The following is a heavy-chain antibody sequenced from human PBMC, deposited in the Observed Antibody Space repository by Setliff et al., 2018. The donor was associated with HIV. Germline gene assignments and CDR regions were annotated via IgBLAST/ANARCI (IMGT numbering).Heavy chain of an antibody. V-gene: IGHV3-7*01. J-gene: IGHJ4*02. D-gene: IGHD6-13*01. Sequence: GGSLRLSCAASGFTFSNYWMSWVRQAPGRGLEWVANIKQGGSEKYYVDSVKGRFTISRDDTKNSLYLQMNSLRVEDTAVYYCAKGGSSSWYMFDYWGQGTLVTVSS. CDR3: AKGGSSSWYMFDY. CDR1: GFTFSNYW. CDR2: IKQGGSEK.